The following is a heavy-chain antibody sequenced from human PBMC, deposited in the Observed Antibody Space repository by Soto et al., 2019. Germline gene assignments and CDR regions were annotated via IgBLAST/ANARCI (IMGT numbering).Heavy chain of an antibody. Sequence: ASVKVSCKASGYTFTSYYMHWVRQAPGQGLEWMGIINPSGGSTSYAQKFQVRVTMTRDTSTSTVYMELSSLRSEDTAVYYCARGPTVAGFYKPIYYYYGMDVWGQGTTVTVSS. CDR2: INPSGGST. CDR3: ARGPTVAGFYKPIYYYYGMDV. D-gene: IGHD6-19*01. J-gene: IGHJ6*02. V-gene: IGHV1-46*01. CDR1: GYTFTSYY.